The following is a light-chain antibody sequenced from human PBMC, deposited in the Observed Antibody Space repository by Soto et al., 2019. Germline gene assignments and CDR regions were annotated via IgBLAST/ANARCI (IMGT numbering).Light chain of an antibody. J-gene: IGKJ1*01. V-gene: IGKV1-5*01. CDR2: DAS. CDR1: QSVSSY. Sequence: SPPTQSASLGYIVTITCRASQSVSSYLAWYQQKPGKAPKLLIYDASNLDAGIPARFSGSGSGTDFTLTISSLQPEDFAAYYCQQCSSWSWTFGQGTKVDIK. CDR3: QQCSSWSWT.